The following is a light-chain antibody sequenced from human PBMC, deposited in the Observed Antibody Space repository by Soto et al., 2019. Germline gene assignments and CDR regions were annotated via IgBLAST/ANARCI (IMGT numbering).Light chain of an antibody. CDR3: AAWDDNLNGPV. CDR1: SSNIGSYT. J-gene: IGLJ2*01. Sequence: QSVLTQPPSASGAPGQRVTISCSGSSSNIGSYTVIWYRQLPGTAPKLLIYSNHQRPSGVPDRFSGSKSGTSASLAISGLQSADEADYYCAAWDDNLNGPVFGGGTKLTVL. V-gene: IGLV1-44*01. CDR2: SNH.